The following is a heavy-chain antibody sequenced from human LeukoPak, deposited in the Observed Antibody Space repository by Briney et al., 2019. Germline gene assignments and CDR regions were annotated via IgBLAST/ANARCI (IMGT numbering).Heavy chain of an antibody. V-gene: IGHV1-69*04. CDR2: IIPILGIA. J-gene: IGHJ4*02. CDR1: GGTFSSYA. D-gene: IGHD3-16*01. CDR3: ARDKDHQIYAVRFAY. Sequence: ASVKVSCKASGGTFSSYAISWVRQAPGQGLEWMGRIIPILGIANYAQKFQGRVTITADKSTSTAYMELSSLRSEDTAVYYCARDKDHQIYAVRFAYWGQGTLVTVSS.